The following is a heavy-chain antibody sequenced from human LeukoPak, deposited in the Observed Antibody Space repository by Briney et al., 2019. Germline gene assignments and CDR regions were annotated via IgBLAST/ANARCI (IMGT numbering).Heavy chain of an antibody. CDR1: GFTFTSHA. J-gene: IGHJ4*02. D-gene: IGHD5-18*01. CDR3: AREVLDTAMALGY. V-gene: IGHV3-23*01. Sequence: GGSLRLSCAGSGFTFTSHAMSWVRQAPGKGLEWVSGVSGSGDSTYYADSVKGRFTISRDNSKNTLYLQMNSLRAEDTAVYYCAREVLDTAMALGYWGQGTLVTVSS. CDR2: VSGSGDST.